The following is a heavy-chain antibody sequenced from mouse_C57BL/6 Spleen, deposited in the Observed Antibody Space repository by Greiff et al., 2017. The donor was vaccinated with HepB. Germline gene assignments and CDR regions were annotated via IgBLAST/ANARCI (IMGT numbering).Heavy chain of an antibody. CDR1: GYTFTSYW. J-gene: IGHJ3*01. CDR3: AREGYYDYDPWFAY. D-gene: IGHD2-4*01. V-gene: IGHV1-53*01. CDR2: INPSNGGT. Sequence: VQLQQSGTELVKPGASVKLSCKASGYTFTSYWMHWVKQRPGQGLEWIGNINPSNGGTNYNEKFKSKATLTVDKSSSTAYMQLSSLTSEDSAVYYCAREGYYDYDPWFAYWGQGTLVTVSA.